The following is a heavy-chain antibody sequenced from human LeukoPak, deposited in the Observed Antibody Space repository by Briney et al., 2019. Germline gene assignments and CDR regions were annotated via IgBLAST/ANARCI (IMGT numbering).Heavy chain of an antibody. J-gene: IGHJ5*02. V-gene: IGHV4-4*07. D-gene: IGHD2-2*02. CDR3: ARGVVVVPAAIRSNWFDP. CDR2: IYTSGST. Sequence: SETLSLTCTVSGGSISSYYWSWIRQPAGKGLEWIGRIYTSGSTNYNPSLKSRVTMSVDTSTNQFSLKLSSVTAADTAVYYCARGVVVVPAAIRSNWFDPWGQGTLVTVSS. CDR1: GGSISSYY.